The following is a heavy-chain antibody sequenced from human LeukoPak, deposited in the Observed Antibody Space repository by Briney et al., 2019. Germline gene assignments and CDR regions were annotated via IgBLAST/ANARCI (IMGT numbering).Heavy chain of an antibody. V-gene: IGHV4-61*02. CDR2: IYTSGST. J-gene: IGHJ4*02. Sequence: PSQTLSLTCTVSGGSISSGSYYWSWIRQPAGKGLEWIGRIYTSGSTNYNPSLKSRVTISVDTSKNQFSLKLSSVTAVDTAVYYCARGNTTYYYDSSGYSDYWGQGTLVTVSS. CDR3: ARGNTTYYYDSSGYSDY. D-gene: IGHD3-22*01. CDR1: GGSISSGSYY.